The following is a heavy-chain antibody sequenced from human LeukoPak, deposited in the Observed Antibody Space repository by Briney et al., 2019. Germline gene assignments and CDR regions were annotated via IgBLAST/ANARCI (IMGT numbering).Heavy chain of an antibody. CDR1: GYTFTSYY. D-gene: IGHD5-24*01. CDR3: PRIRDGYNDAYDI. Sequence: ASVKVSCKASGYTFTSYYIHLVRQAPGQGFEWMAIINPSDASTTNSPKFQGRVTMTRDTSTSTVYMELSGLRSEDTALYYCPRIRDGYNDAYDIWGQGTMVTVSS. J-gene: IGHJ3*02. CDR2: INPSDAST. V-gene: IGHV1-46*01.